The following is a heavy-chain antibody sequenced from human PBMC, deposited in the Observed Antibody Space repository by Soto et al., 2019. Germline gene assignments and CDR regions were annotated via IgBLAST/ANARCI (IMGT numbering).Heavy chain of an antibody. CDR3: AKDRGGFGELPIPPFDY. CDR2: ISGSGGST. CDR1: GFTFSSYA. D-gene: IGHD3-10*01. V-gene: IGHV3-23*01. Sequence: GGSLRLSCAASGFTFSSYAMSWVRQAPGKGLEWVSAISGSGGSTYYADSVKGRFTISRDNSKNTLYLQMNSLRAEDTAVYYCAKDRGGFGELPIPPFDYWGQGTLVTVSS. J-gene: IGHJ4*02.